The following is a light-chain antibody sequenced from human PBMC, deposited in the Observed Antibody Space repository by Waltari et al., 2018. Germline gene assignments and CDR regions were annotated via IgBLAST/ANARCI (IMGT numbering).Light chain of an antibody. Sequence: IVLTQSPGTLSLSPGERATLSCRASQSVTSSYLAWYQQKPGQAPRLLIYGASTRATGIPDRFSGSGSGTDFTLTISRLEPEDFAVYYCQQCDRSPLTFGGGTKVETK. V-gene: IGKV3-20*01. CDR3: QQCDRSPLT. CDR1: QSVTSSY. J-gene: IGKJ4*01. CDR2: GAS.